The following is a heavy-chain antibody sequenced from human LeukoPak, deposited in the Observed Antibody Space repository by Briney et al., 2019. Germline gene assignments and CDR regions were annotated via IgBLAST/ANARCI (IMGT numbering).Heavy chain of an antibody. CDR1: GYSFTSYW. CDR3: ATGYCSSTSCYLWEDY. Sequence: HGESLKISCKGSGYSFTSYWIGWVRQMPGKGLEWMGIIYPGDSDTRYSPSFQGQVTISADKSISTAYLQWSSLKASDTAMYYCATGYCSSTSCYLWEDYWGQGTLVTVSS. V-gene: IGHV5-51*01. CDR2: IYPGDSDT. J-gene: IGHJ4*02. D-gene: IGHD2-2*01.